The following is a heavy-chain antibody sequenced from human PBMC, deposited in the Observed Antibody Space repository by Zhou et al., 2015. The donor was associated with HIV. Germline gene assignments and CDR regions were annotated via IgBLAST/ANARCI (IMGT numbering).Heavy chain of an antibody. J-gene: IGHJ6*02. CDR1: GYTFTSYY. Sequence: QVQLVQSGAEVKKPGASVKVSCKASGYTFTSYYMHWVRQAPGQGLEWMGIINPSGGSTSYAQKFQGRVTMTRDTSTSTVYMELSSLRSEDTAVYYCARELVRIDYYYGMDVWGQGTTGHRLL. CDR2: INPSGGST. CDR3: ARELVRIDYYYGMDV. V-gene: IGHV1-46*01. D-gene: IGHD3-10*01.